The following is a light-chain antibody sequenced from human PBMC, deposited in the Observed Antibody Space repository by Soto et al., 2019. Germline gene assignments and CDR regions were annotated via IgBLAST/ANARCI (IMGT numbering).Light chain of an antibody. J-gene: IGKJ2*01. Sequence: DIQMTQSPSTLSASVGDRVTITCRASQSISSWLAWYHQKPGKAPNLLIYKASSLESGVPSRFSGSGSGTEFTLTISSLQPDDFATYYCQQYNDYPYTFGQGTKVDIK. V-gene: IGKV1-5*03. CDR3: QQYNDYPYT. CDR2: KAS. CDR1: QSISSW.